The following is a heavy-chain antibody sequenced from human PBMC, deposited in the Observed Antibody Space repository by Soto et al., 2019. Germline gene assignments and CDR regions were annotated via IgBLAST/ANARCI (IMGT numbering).Heavy chain of an antibody. CDR2: IKQDGSEK. J-gene: IGHJ4*02. CDR1: GFTIGDFW. CDR3: ARTLVVVVHDNFDH. D-gene: IGHD3-22*01. V-gene: IGHV3-7*01. Sequence: PGGSLRLSCAASGFTIGDFWISWVRQAPWKGLEWVANIKQDGSEKYYVGSVKGRFTISRNSAKNSLYLQMDNLRGEDTAVYYCARTLVVVVHDNFDHWGQGILVTVSS.